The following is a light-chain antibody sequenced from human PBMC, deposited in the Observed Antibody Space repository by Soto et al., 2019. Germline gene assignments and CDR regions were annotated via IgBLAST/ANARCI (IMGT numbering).Light chain of an antibody. CDR2: KAS. J-gene: IGKJ1*01. CDR1: QSISTW. V-gene: IGKV1-5*03. CDR3: QQYDTYSST. Sequence: DIQMTQSPSTLSASIGDRVTITCRASQSISTWLAWYQQKPGKAPKLLIYKASTLESGVTSRFSGSGSGTEFTLTISSLQPDDFATYYCQQYDTYSSTFGQATKVEIK.